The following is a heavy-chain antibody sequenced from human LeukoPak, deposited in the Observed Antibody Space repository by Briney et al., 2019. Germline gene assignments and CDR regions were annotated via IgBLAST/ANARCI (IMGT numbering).Heavy chain of an antibody. D-gene: IGHD6-19*01. CDR3: AKDGYSSGNWFDP. CDR1: GFTFSSYS. V-gene: IGHV3-23*01. J-gene: IGHJ5*02. CDR2: ISGSGGST. Sequence: GGSLRLSCAASGFTFSSYSMSWVRQAPGKGLEWVSGISGSGGSTYYADSVKGRFTISRDNSKNTLHLQMNSLRAEDTAAYYCAKDGYSSGNWFDPWGQGTLVTVSS.